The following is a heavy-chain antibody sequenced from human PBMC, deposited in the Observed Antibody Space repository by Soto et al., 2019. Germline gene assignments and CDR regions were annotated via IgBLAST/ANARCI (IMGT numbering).Heavy chain of an antibody. V-gene: IGHV1-69*01. Sequence: QVHLLMQSGAEVKKPGSSVKVSCKASGGNPSNSAISWVRQAPGQGLEWMGGIIPVFGIISYAQNFQGRVTITADESTSTAYMELSSLRVEDTAVYFCAGGRIGVAGSSAYYGMDVWGQGTAVTVSS. CDR2: IIPVFGII. D-gene: IGHD6-19*01. CDR3: AGGRIGVAGSSAYYGMDV. J-gene: IGHJ6*02. CDR1: GGNPSNSA.